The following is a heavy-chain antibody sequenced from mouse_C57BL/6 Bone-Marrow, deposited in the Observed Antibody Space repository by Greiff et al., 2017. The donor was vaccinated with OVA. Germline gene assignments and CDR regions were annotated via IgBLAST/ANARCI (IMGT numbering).Heavy chain of an antibody. CDR3: ARSPYYYGSYWYFEV. Sequence: QVQLQQSGAELARPGASVKLSCKASGYTFTSYGISWVKQSTGQGLEWIGEIYPRSGNTYYNEKFKGKATLTADKSSSTAYMELRSLTSEDSAVYFCARSPYYYGSYWYFEVWGTGTTVTVSS. D-gene: IGHD1-1*01. CDR2: IYPRSGNT. V-gene: IGHV1-81*01. J-gene: IGHJ1*03. CDR1: GYTFTSYG.